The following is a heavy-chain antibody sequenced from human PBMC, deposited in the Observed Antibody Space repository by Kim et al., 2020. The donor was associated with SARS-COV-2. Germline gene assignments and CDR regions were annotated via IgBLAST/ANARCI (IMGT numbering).Heavy chain of an antibody. CDR2: IRSGAYSYAT. V-gene: IGHV3-73*01. CDR3: TRQPVYYYAMDV. CDR1: GFNISGYA. Sequence: GGSLRLFCAASGFNISGYAMHWVRQAPGKGLEWVGRIRSGAYSYATEYGASVTGRFTISRDDSKNRAYLQVNSLKTEDTAFYYCTRQPVYYYAMDVWGQGTTVTVSS. J-gene: IGHJ6*02.